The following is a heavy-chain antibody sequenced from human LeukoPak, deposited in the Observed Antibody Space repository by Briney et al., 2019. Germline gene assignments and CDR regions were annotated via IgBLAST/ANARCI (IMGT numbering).Heavy chain of an antibody. D-gene: IGHD3-10*02. CDR3: AELGITMIGGV. CDR2: IRSKANSYAT. Sequence: GGSLRLSCAASGFIFSDSAIHWVRQASGKGLEWVGRIRSKANSYATAYAASVKGRFTISRDDSKNTAYLQMNSLRAEDTAVYYCAELGITMIGGVWGKGTTVTISS. V-gene: IGHV3-73*01. J-gene: IGHJ6*04. CDR1: GFIFSDSA.